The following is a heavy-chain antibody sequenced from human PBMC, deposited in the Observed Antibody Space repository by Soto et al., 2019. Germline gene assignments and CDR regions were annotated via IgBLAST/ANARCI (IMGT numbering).Heavy chain of an antibody. V-gene: IGHV3-21*01. J-gene: IGHJ6*02. D-gene: IGHD5-12*01. CDR2: ISSSSSYI. Sequence: GGSLRLSCAASGFTFSSYSMNWVRQAPGKGLEWVSSISSSSSYIYYAYSMKGRFTISRNNAKNSLYLQRNSLRAEDTAVYYCARDRGDSGLRFYVHEGAYYYGMDVWGQGTTVTVSS. CDR3: ARDRGDSGLRFYVHEGAYYYGMDV. CDR1: GFTFSSYS.